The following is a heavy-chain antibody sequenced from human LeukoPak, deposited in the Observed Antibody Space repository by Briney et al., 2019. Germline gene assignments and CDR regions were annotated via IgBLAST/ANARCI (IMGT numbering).Heavy chain of an antibody. CDR2: IYYSGST. J-gene: IGHJ5*02. D-gene: IGHD3-22*01. CDR3: ASTRRYYDSSGYFNWFDP. V-gene: IGHV4-39*01. CDR1: GGSISSSSYY. Sequence: PSETLPLTCTVSGGSISSSSYYWGWIRQPPGKGLEWIGSIYYSGSTYYNPSLKSRVTISVDTSKNQFSLKLSSVTAADTAVYYCASTRRYYDSSGYFNWFDPWGQGTLVTVSS.